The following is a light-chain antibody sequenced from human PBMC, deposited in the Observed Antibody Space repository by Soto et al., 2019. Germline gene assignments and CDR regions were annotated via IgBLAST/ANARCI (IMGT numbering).Light chain of an antibody. J-gene: IGKJ1*01. CDR1: HSVSSY. V-gene: IGKV3D-15*01. Sequence: EVVLTQAPATVSLSPGERGTLSLIASHSVSSYLAWYQQKPGQAPRLLIYAASARATGIPAKFSGSGSGTEFTLTISSLQSEDFAVYYCQQYNKWPRTFGQGTKVDI. CDR2: AAS. CDR3: QQYNKWPRT.